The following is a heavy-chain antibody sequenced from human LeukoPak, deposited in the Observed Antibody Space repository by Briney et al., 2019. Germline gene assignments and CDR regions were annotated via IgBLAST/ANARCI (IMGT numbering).Heavy chain of an antibody. Sequence: GGSLRLSCAASGFTFSSYAMHWVRQAPGKGLEWVAVISYEGSNKYYADSVKGRFTISRDNSKNTLYLQMNSLRAEDTAVYYCARALTYYYDSSGSDPGYFDYWGQGTLSPSPQ. CDR1: GFTFSSYA. V-gene: IGHV3-30*01. CDR2: ISYEGSNK. J-gene: IGHJ4*02. D-gene: IGHD3-22*01. CDR3: ARALTYYYDSSGSDPGYFDY.